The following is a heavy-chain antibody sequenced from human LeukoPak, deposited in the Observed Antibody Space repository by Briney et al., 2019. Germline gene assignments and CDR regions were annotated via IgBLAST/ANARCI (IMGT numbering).Heavy chain of an antibody. V-gene: IGHV5-51*01. CDR3: ARPGTSSSLGY. D-gene: IGHD2-2*01. CDR2: IYPGESDT. J-gene: IGHJ4*02. Sequence: GQPMKFPSKAFGYSFSSDCIGGVRHTPPKGLGWMGIIYPGESDTRYSPSFQGQGTISADKSTSTAYLQWSSLMSTDAAMYYCARPGTSSSLGYWVQGTLVTVSS. CDR1: GYSFSSDC.